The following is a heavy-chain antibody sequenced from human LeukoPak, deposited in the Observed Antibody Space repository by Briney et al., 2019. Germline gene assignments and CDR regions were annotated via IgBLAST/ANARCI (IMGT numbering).Heavy chain of an antibody. CDR3: ARDTGVYYYYYYMDV. D-gene: IGHD7-27*01. Sequence: GASVKVSCKASGGTFSSYAISWVRQAPGQGLEWMGWISAYNGNTNYAQKLQGRVTMTTDTSTSTAYMELRSLRSDDTAVYYCARDTGVYYYYYYMDVWGKGTTVTISS. CDR2: ISAYNGNT. V-gene: IGHV1-18*01. CDR1: GGTFSSYA. J-gene: IGHJ6*03.